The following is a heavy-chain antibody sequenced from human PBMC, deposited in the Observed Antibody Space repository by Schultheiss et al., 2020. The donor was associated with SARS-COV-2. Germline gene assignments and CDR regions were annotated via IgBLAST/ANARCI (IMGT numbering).Heavy chain of an antibody. D-gene: IGHD3-9*01. Sequence: SETLSLTCAVYGGSFSGYYWSWIRQHPGKGLEWIGYIYYSGSTYYNPSLKSRVTISGDTSRKQFSLKLSSVTAADTAIYYCARGSADWAHWGQGSLVTVSS. CDR1: GGSFSGYY. CDR2: IYYSGST. J-gene: IGHJ4*02. CDR3: ARGSADWAH. V-gene: IGHV4-34*01.